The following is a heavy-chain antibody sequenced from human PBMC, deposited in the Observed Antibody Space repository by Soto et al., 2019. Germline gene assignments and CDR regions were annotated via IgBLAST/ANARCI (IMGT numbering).Heavy chain of an antibody. CDR1: GFTFSNYW. Sequence: EVQLVESGGGLIQPGGSLRLSCAASGFTFSNYWMNWVRQTPGEGLVWVSQITSDGTKTMYADSVKGRFTISRDNPKNTMYLKMNSLRVEDTAVYYCVRENNGDFDHWGQGTLVSVSS. CDR2: ITSDGTKT. J-gene: IGHJ4*02. V-gene: IGHV3-74*03. CDR3: VRENNGDFDH. D-gene: IGHD1-1*01.